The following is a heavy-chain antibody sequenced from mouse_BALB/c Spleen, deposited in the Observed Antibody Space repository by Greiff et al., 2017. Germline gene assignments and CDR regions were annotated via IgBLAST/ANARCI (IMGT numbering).Heavy chain of an antibody. CDR2: INPNNGGT. D-gene: IGHD3-1*01. V-gene: IGHV1-18*01. Sequence: EVKLMESGAELARPGASVKISCKTSGYKFTEYTMHWVKQSHGKSLEWIGGINPNNGGTSYNQKFKGKATVTVDKSSSTAYMELRSLTSEDSAVYFCARQLGLRGAMDYWGQGTSVTVSS. CDR3: ARQLGLRGAMDY. J-gene: IGHJ4*01. CDR1: GYKFTEYT.